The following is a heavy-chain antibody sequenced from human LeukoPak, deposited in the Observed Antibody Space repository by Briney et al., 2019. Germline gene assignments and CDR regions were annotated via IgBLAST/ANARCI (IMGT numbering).Heavy chain of an antibody. CDR3: ARQEPLWFGELLPVGY. D-gene: IGHD3-10*01. J-gene: IGHJ4*02. CDR2: IYYSGST. Sequence: SETLSLTCTVSGGSISSSSYYWGWIHQPPGKGLEWIGSIYYSGSTYYNPSLKSRVTISVDTSKNQFSLKLSSVTAADTAVYYCARQEPLWFGELLPVGYWGQGTLVTVSS. V-gene: IGHV4-39*01. CDR1: GGSISSSSYY.